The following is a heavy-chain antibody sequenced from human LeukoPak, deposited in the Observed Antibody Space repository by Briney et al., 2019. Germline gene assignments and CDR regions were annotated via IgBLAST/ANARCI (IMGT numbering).Heavy chain of an antibody. CDR2: ISTSRSYI. J-gene: IGHJ5*02. D-gene: IGHD2-15*01. V-gene: IGHV3-21*01. Sequence: PGGSLRLSYGASAFTFSGYSMNWVRQAPGKGLEWVSYISTSRSYIYYAGSVKGRFTISRDNAKKALYLQMNSLRAEDTAVYYCARGRAVVAASDNWFDPWGQGTLVTVSS. CDR1: AFTFSGYS. CDR3: ARGRAVVAASDNWFDP.